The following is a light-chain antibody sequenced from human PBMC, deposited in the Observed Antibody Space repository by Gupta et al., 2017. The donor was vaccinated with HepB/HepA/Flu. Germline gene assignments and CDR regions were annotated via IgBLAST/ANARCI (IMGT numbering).Light chain of an antibody. J-gene: IGLJ2*01. Sequence: QSALTQAPSASGTPGQRVTISCSGSSSNIGINTVNWYQHLPGTAPKLLIHSNDQRPSGVPGRFSASKSGTSASLAISGLQSEDEADYYCASWDDSLIGPVFGGGTKLTVL. V-gene: IGLV1-44*01. CDR2: SND. CDR3: ASWDDSLIGPV. CDR1: SSNIGINT.